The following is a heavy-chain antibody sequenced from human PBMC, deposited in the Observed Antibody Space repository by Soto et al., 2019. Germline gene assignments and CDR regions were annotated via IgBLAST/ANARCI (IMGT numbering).Heavy chain of an antibody. CDR3: ARIRRVNYDFWSGLDY. J-gene: IGHJ4*02. D-gene: IGHD3-3*01. CDR1: GFSLSTSGMC. CDR2: IDWDDDK. V-gene: IGHV2-70*01. Sequence: SGPTLVNPTQTLTLTCTFSGFSLSTSGMCVSWIRQPPGKALEWLALIDWDDDKYYSTSLKTRLTISKDASKNQVVLTMTNMDPVDTATYYCARIRRVNYDFWSGLDYWGQGTLVTVSS.